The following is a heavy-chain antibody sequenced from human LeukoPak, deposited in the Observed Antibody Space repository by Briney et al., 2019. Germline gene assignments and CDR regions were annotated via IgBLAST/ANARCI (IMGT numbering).Heavy chain of an antibody. CDR3: ATGYSGYDWLLY. D-gene: IGHD5-12*01. CDR1: GGSISSYY. J-gene: IGHJ4*02. CDR2: IYYSGST. V-gene: IGHV4-59*01. Sequence: KPSETLSLTCTVSGGSISSYYWSWIRQPPGKGLEWIGYIYYSGSTNYNPSLKSRVTISVDTSKNQFSLKLSSVTAADTAVYYCATGYSGYDWLLYWGQGTLVTVSS.